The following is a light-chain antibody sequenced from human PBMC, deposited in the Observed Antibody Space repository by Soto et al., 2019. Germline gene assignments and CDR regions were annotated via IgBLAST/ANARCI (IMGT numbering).Light chain of an antibody. J-gene: IGKJ2*01. Sequence: IVLTQSPGTLSLSPGERATLSCRASQSVSSSYLAWYQQKPGQAPRLLIYGASSRATGIPDRFSGSGSGTDFTLTSSRLEPEDFAVYYCQQYGSFPYTFGQGTKLEIK. CDR2: GAS. V-gene: IGKV3-20*01. CDR1: QSVSSSY. CDR3: QQYGSFPYT.